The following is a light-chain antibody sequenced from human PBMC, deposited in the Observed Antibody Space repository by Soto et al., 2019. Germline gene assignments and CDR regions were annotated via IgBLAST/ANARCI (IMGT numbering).Light chain of an antibody. CDR1: ESISLW. V-gene: IGKV1-5*03. CDR3: QHYNSFPYT. Sequence: DIQMTQSPSTLSASVGDRVTITCRASESISLWLAWFQQKPGKAPKLLIYKASTLASGVPSRFSGSGSGTEFNLTIRSLQPDDFANYYCQHYNSFPYTFGQGIKVDI. J-gene: IGKJ2*01. CDR2: KAS.